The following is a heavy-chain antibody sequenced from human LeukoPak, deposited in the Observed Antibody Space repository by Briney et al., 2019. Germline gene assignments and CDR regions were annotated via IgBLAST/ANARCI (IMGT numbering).Heavy chain of an antibody. D-gene: IGHD3-3*01. J-gene: IGHJ5*02. CDR2: IYYSGST. CDR1: GGSISSGGHY. CDR3: ARGGYDFWSGFGDSFDP. V-gene: IGHV4-31*03. Sequence: SETLSLICTVSGGSISSGGHYWSWIRQHPGKGLEWIGYIYYSGSTYYNPSLKSRVTISVDTSKNQFSLKLSSVTAADTAVYYCARGGYDFWSGFGDSFDPWGQGTLVTVSS.